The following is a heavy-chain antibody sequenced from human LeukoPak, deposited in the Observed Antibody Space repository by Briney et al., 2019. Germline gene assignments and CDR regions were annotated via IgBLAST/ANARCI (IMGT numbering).Heavy chain of an antibody. V-gene: IGHV1-46*01. CDR2: ISPSGDTT. J-gene: IGHJ4*02. Sequence: GASVKLSCKASGYTFSSYYMHWVRQAPGQGLEWMGIISPSGDTTNYAQKFQGRVTMTRDSSTSTVYMELSSLRSEDTAVYYCATEGYDFWRGRFDYWGQGTLVTVSS. CDR1: GYTFSSYY. D-gene: IGHD3-3*01. CDR3: ATEGYDFWRGRFDY.